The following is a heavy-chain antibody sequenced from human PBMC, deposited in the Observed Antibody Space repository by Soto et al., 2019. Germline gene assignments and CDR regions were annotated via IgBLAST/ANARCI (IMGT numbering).Heavy chain of an antibody. D-gene: IGHD7-27*01. CDR1: GWIFTFQY. V-gene: IGHV1-45*02. Sequence: QMQLLQSGAEVKKTGSSVKISCKTSGWIFTFQYLYWVRQAPGQGLEWLGWITPYNGNVKYAQHFQGRISLTRDNSLTPLFLELRDLRPEDTGLYYCARSATSGDQHFIDSWGQGTLVTVSS. CDR3: ARSATSGDQHFIDS. CDR2: ITPYNGNV. J-gene: IGHJ4*02.